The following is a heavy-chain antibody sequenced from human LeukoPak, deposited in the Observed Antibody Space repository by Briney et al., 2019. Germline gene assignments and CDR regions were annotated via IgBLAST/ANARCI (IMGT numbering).Heavy chain of an antibody. Sequence: SETLSLTCTASRGSINSDGYYWSWLRQPAGKGLEWIGRVYSTGSANYSPSLESRVIISIDTFKNQFFLRLSSVTAADTAVYYCARVYRRDGYNYDGFDIWGQGTMVTVS. J-gene: IGHJ3*02. V-gene: IGHV4-61*02. CDR3: ARVYRRDGYNYDGFDI. CDR2: VYSTGSA. CDR1: RGSINSDGYY. D-gene: IGHD5-24*01.